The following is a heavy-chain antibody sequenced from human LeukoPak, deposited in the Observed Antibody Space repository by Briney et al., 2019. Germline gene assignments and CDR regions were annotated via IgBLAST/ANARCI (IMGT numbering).Heavy chain of an antibody. CDR3: ARGRYYGSVRNWFDP. D-gene: IGHD3-10*01. V-gene: IGHV4-34*01. Sequence: PSETLSLTCAVYGGSFSGYYWSWIRQPPGKGLEWIGEINHSGSTNYNPSLKSRVTISVDPSKNQFSLKLSSVTAADTAVYYCARGRYYGSVRNWFDPWGQGTLVTVSS. CDR2: INHSGST. J-gene: IGHJ5*02. CDR1: GGSFSGYY.